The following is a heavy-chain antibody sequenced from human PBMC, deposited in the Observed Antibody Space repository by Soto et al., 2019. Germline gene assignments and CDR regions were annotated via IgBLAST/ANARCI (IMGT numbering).Heavy chain of an antibody. V-gene: IGHV1-69*08. CDR2: IIPILNLA. J-gene: IGHJ4*02. Sequence: HLVQSGAEVRKPGSSVKVSCKASGDTFNKYIISWVRQAPGQGLEWMGRIIPILNLANYAQKFQGKVTITADESTTTVYMELNSLRPEDTAVYYCARDRQNTGFTSLDFWGQGTLVTVSS. CDR3: ARDRQNTGFTSLDF. CDR1: GDTFNKYI. D-gene: IGHD3-16*01.